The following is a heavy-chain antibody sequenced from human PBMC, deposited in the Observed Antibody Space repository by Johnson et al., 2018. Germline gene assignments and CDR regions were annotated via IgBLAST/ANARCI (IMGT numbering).Heavy chain of an antibody. CDR2: IKSQNDGGTT. J-gene: IGHJ4*02. CDR1: DFTFSNAW. Sequence: VQLVQSGGGLVKPGGSLRLSCAASDFTFSNAWMNWVRQAPGKGLEWVGRIKSQNDGGTTDYAAPVKGRFTISRDDSKNTLYLQMNSLRNEDTAVYYCATDSWRIAVAGTVDYWGQGTLVTVSS. CDR3: ATDSWRIAVAGTVDY. D-gene: IGHD6-19*01. V-gene: IGHV3-15*07.